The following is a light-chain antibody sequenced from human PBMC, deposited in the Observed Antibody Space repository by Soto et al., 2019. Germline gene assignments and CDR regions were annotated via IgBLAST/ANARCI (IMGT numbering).Light chain of an antibody. CDR3: HQYGSSPLT. J-gene: IGKJ4*01. CDR2: SVS. V-gene: IGKV3-20*01. Sequence: EVVLTQSPATLSLSPGERATLSCRASESVFGYLAWYQHKPGQAPRLLIYSVSRRATGIPDRFSASGSATDFTLTITRLEPEDFAVYYCHQYGSSPLTFGGGTKVDIK. CDR1: ESVFGY.